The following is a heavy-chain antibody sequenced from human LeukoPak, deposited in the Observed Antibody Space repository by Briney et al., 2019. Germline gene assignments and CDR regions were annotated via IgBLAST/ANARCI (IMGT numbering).Heavy chain of an antibody. V-gene: IGHV3-33*01. J-gene: IGHJ4*02. CDR3: ARGCGGGPGCYILDY. Sequence: PGGSLRLPCAASGFTFSSFGMHWVRQAPGKGLEWVAIIWSDGSNEVYIESVKGRFTISRDNSKNTLYLHMNSLRGEDTAMYFCARGCGGGPGCYILDYWGQGTLVTVSS. CDR2: IWSDGSNE. CDR1: GFTFSSFG. D-gene: IGHD2-15*01.